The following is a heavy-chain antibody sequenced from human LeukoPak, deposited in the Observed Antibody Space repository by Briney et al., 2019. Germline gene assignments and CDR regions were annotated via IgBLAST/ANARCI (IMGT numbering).Heavy chain of an antibody. CDR2: INPNSGGT. D-gene: IGHD3-10*01. CDR1: GYTFTGYY. J-gene: IGHJ3*02. Sequence: ASVKVSCKASGYTFTGYYMHWVRQAPGQGLEWMGWINPNSGGTNYAQRFQGRVTMTRDTSISTAYMELSRLRSDDTAVYYCASTHYYGSGNDAFDIRGQGTMVTVSS. CDR3: ASTHYYGSGNDAFDI. V-gene: IGHV1-2*02.